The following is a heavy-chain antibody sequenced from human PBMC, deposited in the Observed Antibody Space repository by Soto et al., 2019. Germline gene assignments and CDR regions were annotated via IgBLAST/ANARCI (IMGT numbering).Heavy chain of an antibody. CDR3: ARHLTYCSAGSCYSDFPYYGMDV. CDR1: GGSISSSSYY. J-gene: IGHJ6*02. CDR2: IFYSGST. V-gene: IGHV4-39*01. Sequence: QLQLQESGPGLVKPSETLSLTCTVSGGSISSSSYYWGWILQPPGKGLEWIGSIFYSGSTYYNPFLKSRVTSSVDTSKNQFSLKLSSVTAADTAVYYCARHLTYCSAGSCYSDFPYYGMDVWGQGTTVTVSS. D-gene: IGHD2-15*01.